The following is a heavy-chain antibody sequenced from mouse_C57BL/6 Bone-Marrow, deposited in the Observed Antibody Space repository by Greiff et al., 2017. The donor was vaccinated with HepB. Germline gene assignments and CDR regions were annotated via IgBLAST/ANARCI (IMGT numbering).Heavy chain of an antibody. D-gene: IGHD1-1*01. CDR2: INYDGSST. CDR3: ARDEYYGSSPMDY. CDR1: GFTFSDYY. J-gene: IGHJ4*01. V-gene: IGHV5-16*01. Sequence: DVKLVESEGGLVQPGSSMKLSCTASGFTFSDYYMAWVRQVPEKGLEWVANINYDGSSTYYLDSLKSRFIISRDNAKNILYLQMSSLKSEDTATYYCARDEYYGSSPMDYWGQGTSVTVSS.